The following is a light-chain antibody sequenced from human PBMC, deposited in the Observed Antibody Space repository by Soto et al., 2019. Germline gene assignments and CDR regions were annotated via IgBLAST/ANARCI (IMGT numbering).Light chain of an antibody. Sequence: IQLTQSPSSLSASVGDRVTITCRASQGIRTDLAWYQHRPGKAPNLLIYAASTSHSGVPSRFSGTGSGTDFTLTISSLQPEDFATYYCQQLNSYPLTFGPGTKVDI. V-gene: IGKV1-9*01. CDR2: AAS. J-gene: IGKJ3*01. CDR1: QGIRTD. CDR3: QQLNSYPLT.